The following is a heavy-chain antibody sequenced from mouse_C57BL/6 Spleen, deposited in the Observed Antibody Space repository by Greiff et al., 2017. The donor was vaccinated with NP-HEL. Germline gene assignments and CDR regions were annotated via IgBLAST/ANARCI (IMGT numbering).Heavy chain of an antibody. J-gene: IGHJ4*01. Sequence: VKLMESGAELARPGASVKLSCKASGYTFTSYGISWVKQRTGQGLEWIGEIYPRSGNTYYNEKFKGKATLTADKSSSTAYMELRSLTSEDSAVYFCARSNHSWAMDYWGQGTSVTVSS. CDR1: GYTFTSYG. V-gene: IGHV1-81*01. CDR2: IYPRSGNT. D-gene: IGHD1-2*01. CDR3: ARSNHSWAMDY.